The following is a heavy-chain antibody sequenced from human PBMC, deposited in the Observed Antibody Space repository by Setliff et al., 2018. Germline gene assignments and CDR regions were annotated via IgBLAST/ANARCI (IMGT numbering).Heavy chain of an antibody. CDR3: AREQWLDPPGYYYMDV. V-gene: IGHV5-51*01. J-gene: IGHJ6*03. CDR2: IYPSDSDT. D-gene: IGHD6-19*01. CDR1: GYSFTTYW. Sequence: GESLKISCKGSGYSFTTYWIGWVRQMPGKGLEWMGIIYPSDSDTRYSPSFQGQVTISADKSITTAYLQWSSLKASDTAMYYCAREQWLDPPGYYYMDVWAKGTTVTV.